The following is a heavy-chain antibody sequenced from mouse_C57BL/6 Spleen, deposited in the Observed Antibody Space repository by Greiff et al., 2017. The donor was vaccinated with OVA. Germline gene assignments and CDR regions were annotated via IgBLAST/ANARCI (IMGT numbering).Heavy chain of an antibody. CDR2: IDPANGDT. V-gene: IGHV14-4*01. CDR1: GFNIKDDY. J-gene: IGHJ2*01. Sequence: VQLQQSGAELVRPGASVKLSCTASGFNIKDDYMHGVKQRPEQGREWMGWIDPANGDTEYASKFQGKATITADTSSNTAYLQLSSLTSEDTAVYYGTTHYDGVDDWGQGTTLTVSS. D-gene: IGHD1-2*01. CDR3: TTHYDGVDD.